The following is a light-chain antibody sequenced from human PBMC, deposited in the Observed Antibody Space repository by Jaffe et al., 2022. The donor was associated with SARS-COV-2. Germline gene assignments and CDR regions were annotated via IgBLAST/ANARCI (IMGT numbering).Light chain of an antibody. CDR2: KAS. V-gene: IGKV1-5*03. CDR3: QQYDHYWT. Sequence: DIQMTQSPSTLSASVGARVTITCRASQSIDKWLAWYQQRPGQAPKLLIYKASNLQSGVPSRFSGSGSGTEFTLTISNLQPDDSATYYCQQYDHYWTFGQGTKVEI. CDR1: QSIDKW. J-gene: IGKJ1*01.